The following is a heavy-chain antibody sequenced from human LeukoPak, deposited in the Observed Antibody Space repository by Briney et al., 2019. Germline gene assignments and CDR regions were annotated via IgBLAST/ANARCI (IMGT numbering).Heavy chain of an antibody. V-gene: IGHV3-7*01. CDR2: IRQDGGEE. CDR3: ATNWNYRFDY. Sequence: PGGFLRLSCVASGFTFSSYWMSWVRQAPGKGLEWVANIRQDGGEEYYVDSVKGRFTISRDNAKNSLYLQMNSLRAEDTAVYYCATNWNYRFDYWGQGTLVTVSS. CDR1: GFTFSSYW. D-gene: IGHD1-7*01. J-gene: IGHJ4*02.